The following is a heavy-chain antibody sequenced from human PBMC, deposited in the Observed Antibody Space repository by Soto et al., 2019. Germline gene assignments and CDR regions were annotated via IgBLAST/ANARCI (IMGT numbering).Heavy chain of an antibody. CDR2: IIPIFGTA. Sequence: QVQLVQSGAEVKKPGSSVKVSCKASGGTFSSYAISWVRQAPGQGLEWMGGIIPIFGTANYAQKFQGRVTITADKSTSTAYMELSSLRSEDTAVYYCARDPKGYCSGGSCYRDDYWCQGTLVTVSS. J-gene: IGHJ4*02. CDR1: GGTFSSYA. D-gene: IGHD2-15*01. V-gene: IGHV1-69*06. CDR3: ARDPKGYCSGGSCYRDDY.